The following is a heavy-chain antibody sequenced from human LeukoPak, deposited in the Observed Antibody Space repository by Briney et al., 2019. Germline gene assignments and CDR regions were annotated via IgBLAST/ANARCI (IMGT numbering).Heavy chain of an antibody. CDR1: GYPFSTNW. CDR3: VRPPFI. V-gene: IGHV5-51*01. Sequence: GESLKISCKGSGYPFSTNWIGWVRQMPGKGLEWMGIIYPGDSDTRYSPSFQGQVTLSVDKSISTAYLQWGSLKASDTAMYYCVRPPFIWGQGTMVTVSS. J-gene: IGHJ3*02. CDR2: IYPGDSDT.